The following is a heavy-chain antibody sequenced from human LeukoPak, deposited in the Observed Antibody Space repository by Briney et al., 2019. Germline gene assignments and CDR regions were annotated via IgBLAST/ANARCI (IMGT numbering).Heavy chain of an antibody. J-gene: IGHJ4*02. V-gene: IGHV4-59*12. CDR3: ARGQWGVYPAFDY. D-gene: IGHD6-13*01. Sequence: SETLSLTCTVSGGSISSYYWSWIRQPPGKGLEWIGYIYYSGSTNYNPSLKSRVTMSVDTSKNQFSLKLSSVTAADTAVYYCARGQWGVYPAFDYWSQGTLVTVSS. CDR2: IYYSGST. CDR1: GGSISSYY.